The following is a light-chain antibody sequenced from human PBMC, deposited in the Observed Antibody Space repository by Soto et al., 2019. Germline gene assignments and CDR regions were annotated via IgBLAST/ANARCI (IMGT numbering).Light chain of an antibody. CDR3: GTWDCRLGALV. V-gene: IGLV1-51*01. CDR1: SSNIGNNY. J-gene: IGLJ2*01. Sequence: QSVLTQPPSVSAAPGQKVTISCSGSSSNIGNNYVSWYQQLPGTAPKLLIYDNNKRPSGIPDRFSGSKSGTSATLGITGLQTGDEADFYCGTWDCRLGALVFGGGAKVTVL. CDR2: DNN.